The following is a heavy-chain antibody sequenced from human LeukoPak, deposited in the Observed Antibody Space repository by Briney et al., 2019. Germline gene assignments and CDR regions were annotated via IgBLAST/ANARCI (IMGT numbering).Heavy chain of an antibody. J-gene: IGHJ4*02. CDR1: GFTFSSYG. Sequence: GGSLRLSCAASGFTFSSYGMHWVRQAPGKGLEWAASVSYDGSTRFYADSVKGRFAISRDNSKNTLYLQMNSLRAEDTAVYYCAKDQRASSAWYSYFDFWGQGTLVTVSS. CDR2: VSYDGSTR. CDR3: AKDQRASSAWYSYFDF. V-gene: IGHV3-30*18. D-gene: IGHD6-19*01.